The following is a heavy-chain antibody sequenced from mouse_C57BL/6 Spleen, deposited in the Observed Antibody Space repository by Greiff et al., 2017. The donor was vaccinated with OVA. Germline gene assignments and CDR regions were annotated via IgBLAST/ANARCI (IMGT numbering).Heavy chain of an antibody. CDR1: GYTFTGYW. CDR2: ILPGSGST. CDR3: ARTADYYGSTLYAMDY. V-gene: IGHV1-9*01. D-gene: IGHD1-1*01. Sequence: QVQLQQSGAELMKPGASVQLSCKATGYTFTGYWIEWVKQRPGHGLEWIGAILPGSGSTNYNEKFKGKATFTADPSSNTAYMQLSSLTTEDSAIYYCARTADYYGSTLYAMDYWGQGTSVTVSS. J-gene: IGHJ4*01.